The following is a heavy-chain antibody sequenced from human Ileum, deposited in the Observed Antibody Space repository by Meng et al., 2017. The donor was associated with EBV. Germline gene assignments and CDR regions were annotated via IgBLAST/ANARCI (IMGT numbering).Heavy chain of an antibody. Sequence: VHLQDWCPGLVEPSETLSHTCTVSGGSISSSYWSWIRQPPGKGLEWIGYIYYSGSTNYNPSLKSRVTISVDTSKNQFSLNLSSVTAADTAVYYCARGGWSLDYWGQGTLVTVSS. D-gene: IGHD2-15*01. CDR2: IYYSGST. J-gene: IGHJ4*02. CDR1: GGSISSSY. V-gene: IGHV4-59*08. CDR3: ARGGWSLDY.